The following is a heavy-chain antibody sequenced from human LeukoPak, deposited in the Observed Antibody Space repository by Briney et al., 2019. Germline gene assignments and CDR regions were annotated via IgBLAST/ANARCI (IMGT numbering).Heavy chain of an antibody. J-gene: IGHJ1*01. Sequence: SETLSLTCTVSGGSITSYFWTWIRQPPGKGLEWIGYIYHSGTTNYNPSLKSRVSISVDTSKNQFSLKLSSVTAADTAVYYCAQKAPCSPAYSQHRGQGTLVTVSS. CDR1: GGSITSYF. D-gene: IGHD2-21*01. CDR3: AQKAPCSPAYSQH. V-gene: IGHV4-59*01. CDR2: IYHSGTT.